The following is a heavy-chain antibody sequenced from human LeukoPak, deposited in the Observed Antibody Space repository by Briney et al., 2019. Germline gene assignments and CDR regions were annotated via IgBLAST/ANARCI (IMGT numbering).Heavy chain of an antibody. Sequence: SETLSLTCTVSGGSVNSGDYYWSWIRQPPGKGLEWIGYIYYSGSTKYNPSLKSRVTISIDASKNQFSLKLSSVTAADTAVYYCARDLSGSSSFGSWGQGTLVTVSS. CDR3: ARDLSGSSSFGS. CDR2: IYYSGST. V-gene: IGHV4-61*08. CDR1: GGSVNSGDYY. J-gene: IGHJ4*02. D-gene: IGHD6-6*01.